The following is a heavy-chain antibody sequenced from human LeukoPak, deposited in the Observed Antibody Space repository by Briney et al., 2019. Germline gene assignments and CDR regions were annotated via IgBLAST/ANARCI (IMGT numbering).Heavy chain of an antibody. Sequence: PGGSLRLSCAAPGFTFSSYAMSWVRQAPGKGLEWVSAISGSGGSTYYADSVKGRFTISRDNSKNTLYLQMNSLRAEDTAVYYCAKDACCSGGSCYCDYYCYGMDVWGQGTTVTVSS. J-gene: IGHJ6*02. D-gene: IGHD2-15*01. CDR2: ISGSGGST. V-gene: IGHV3-23*01. CDR1: GFTFSSYA. CDR3: AKDACCSGGSCYCDYYCYGMDV.